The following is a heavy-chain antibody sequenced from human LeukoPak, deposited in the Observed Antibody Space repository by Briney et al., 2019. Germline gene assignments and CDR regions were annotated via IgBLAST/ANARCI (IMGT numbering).Heavy chain of an antibody. Sequence: PSETLSLTCTVSGGSISSSHWWGWVRQPPGKGLEWGGEIHHSGSTNSNPSLKSRVTISVDKSKNQFSRRLNSVTAADTAVYYCAREFVQGSSLPYFDYWGQGTLVTVSS. J-gene: IGHJ4*02. CDR1: GGSISSSHW. D-gene: IGHD1-26*01. CDR3: AREFVQGSSLPYFDY. CDR2: IHHSGST. V-gene: IGHV4-4*02.